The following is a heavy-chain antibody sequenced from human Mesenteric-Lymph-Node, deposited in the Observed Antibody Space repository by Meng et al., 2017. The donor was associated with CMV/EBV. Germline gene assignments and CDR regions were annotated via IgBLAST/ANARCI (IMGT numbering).Heavy chain of an antibody. CDR2: IGGSGEST. CDR1: GFTFTSYA. V-gene: IGHV3-23*01. Sequence: GESLKISCAASGFTFTSYAMSWVRQAPGKGLEWVSAIGGSGESTYYADSVKGRFTISRDNAKNSLYLQMNSLRAEDTAVYYCAISLGNPGVDSWGQGTLVTVSS. J-gene: IGHJ4*02. CDR3: AISLGNPGVDS.